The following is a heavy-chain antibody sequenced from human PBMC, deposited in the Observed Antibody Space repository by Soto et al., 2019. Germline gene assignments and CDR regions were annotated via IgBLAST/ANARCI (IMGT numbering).Heavy chain of an antibody. Sequence: GGSLRLSCAASGFTFSSYGMHWVRQAPGKGLEWVAVIWYDGSNKYYADSVKGRFTISRDNSKNTLYLQMNSLRAEDTAVYYCARGPYSSNDYYYGMDVWGQGTTVTVSS. V-gene: IGHV3-33*01. D-gene: IGHD6-19*01. CDR2: IWYDGSNK. CDR1: GFTFSSYG. CDR3: ARGPYSSNDYYYGMDV. J-gene: IGHJ6*02.